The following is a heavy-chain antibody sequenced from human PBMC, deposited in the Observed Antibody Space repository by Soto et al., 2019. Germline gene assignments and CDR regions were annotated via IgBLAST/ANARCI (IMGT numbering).Heavy chain of an antibody. CDR3: AKDNWYSSISAGAFDI. J-gene: IGHJ3*02. CDR2: ISGSGGST. D-gene: IGHD6-13*01. CDR1: GFIFENFG. Sequence: GSLRLSCAASGFIFENFGMSWVRQAPGKGLEWVSAISGSGGSTYYADSVKGRFTISRDNSKNTLYLQMNSLRAEDTAVYYCAKDNWYSSISAGAFDIWGQGTMVTVSS. V-gene: IGHV3-23*01.